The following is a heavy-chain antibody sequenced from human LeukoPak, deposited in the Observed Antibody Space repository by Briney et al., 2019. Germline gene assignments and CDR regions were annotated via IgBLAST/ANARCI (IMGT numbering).Heavy chain of an antibody. CDR3: ARVHMVRGVINAFDI. J-gene: IGHJ3*02. D-gene: IGHD3-10*01. CDR2: IYSGGST. CDR1: GFTVSSNY. Sequence: GGSLRLSCAASGFTVSSNYMSWVRQAPGKGLEWVSVIYSGGSTYYADSVKGRFTISRDNSKNTLYLQMNSLRAEDTAVYYCARVHMVRGVINAFDIWGQGTMVTVSS. V-gene: IGHV3-66*01.